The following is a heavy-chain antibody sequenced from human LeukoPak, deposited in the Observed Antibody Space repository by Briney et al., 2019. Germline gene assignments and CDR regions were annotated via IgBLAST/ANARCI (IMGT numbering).Heavy chain of an antibody. J-gene: IGHJ3*02. CDR3: AKAGHWGSGAFDI. V-gene: IGHV3-30*18. CDR1: GFTFSSYG. Sequence: PGRSLRLSCAASGFTFSSYGMHWVRQAPGKGLEWVAVISYDGSNKYYADSVKGRFTISRDNSMNTLYLQMDSLRAEDTAVYYCAKAGHWGSGAFDIWGQGTMVTVSS. D-gene: IGHD7-27*01. CDR2: ISYDGSNK.